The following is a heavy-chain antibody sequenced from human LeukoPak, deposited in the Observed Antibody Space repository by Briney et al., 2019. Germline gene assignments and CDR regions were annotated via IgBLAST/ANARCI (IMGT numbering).Heavy chain of an antibody. J-gene: IGHJ5*02. V-gene: IGHV1-2*02. Sequence: ASVKVSCKASGYTFTGYNMNWVRQAPGQGLEWMGWMDPDSGGTKYAQKFQGRVTMTRDTSINTAYMELSSLRSDDTAVYYCARSRPWLIWFDPWGQGTLVTVSS. D-gene: IGHD5-12*01. CDR3: ARSRPWLIWFDP. CDR1: GYTFTGYN. CDR2: MDPDSGGT.